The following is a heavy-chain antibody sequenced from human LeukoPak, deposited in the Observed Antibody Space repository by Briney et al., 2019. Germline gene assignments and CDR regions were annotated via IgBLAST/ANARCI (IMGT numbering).Heavy chain of an antibody. V-gene: IGHV3-30-3*01. CDR2: ISYDGSNK. Sequence: GRSLRLSCAASGFTFSSYAMHWVRQAPGKGLEWVAVISYDGSNKYYADSVKGRFTISRDNSKNTLYLQMNSLRAEDTAVYYCARDDVYGSGSYYPFYYYYGMDVWGQGTTVTVSS. CDR1: GFTFSSYA. CDR3: ARDDVYGSGSYYPFYYYYGMDV. D-gene: IGHD3-10*01. J-gene: IGHJ6*02.